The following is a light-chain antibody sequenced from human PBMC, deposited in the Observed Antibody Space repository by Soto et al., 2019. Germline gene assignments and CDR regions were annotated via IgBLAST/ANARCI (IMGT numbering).Light chain of an antibody. CDR1: SSDVGGYNY. CDR3: CSYAVSPYV. CDR2: DVS. J-gene: IGLJ1*01. Sequence: QSALTQPRSVSGSPGQSVTISCTGTSSDVGGYNYVSWFQQHPGNTPKVMIYDVSKRPSGVPDRFSGSKSGNTASLTISGLQAEDEADYYCCSYAVSPYVFGTGTKVTVL. V-gene: IGLV2-11*01.